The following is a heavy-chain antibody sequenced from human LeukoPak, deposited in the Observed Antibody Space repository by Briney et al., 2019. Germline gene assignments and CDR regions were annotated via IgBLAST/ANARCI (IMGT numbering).Heavy chain of an antibody. CDR3: VRHDGRGGATMGAFDS. D-gene: IGHD5-12*01. V-gene: IGHV4-34*01. CDR2: INHSGST. J-gene: IGHJ5*01. CDR1: GGSFSGYY. Sequence: SETLSLTCAVYGGSFSGYYWSWIRQPPGKGLEWIGKINHSGSTNYNPSLKSRVTISVVTSDQFTLQLNSVTAADTAVYYCVRHDGRGGATMGAFDSWGQGSLVTVSS.